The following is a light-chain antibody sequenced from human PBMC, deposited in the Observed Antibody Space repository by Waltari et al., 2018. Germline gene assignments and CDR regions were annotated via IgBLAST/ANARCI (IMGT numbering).Light chain of an antibody. CDR2: DAS. CDR1: PSVSSK. V-gene: IGKV3-15*01. CDR3: QQYNQWPRT. J-gene: IGKJ1*01. Sequence: EIAMTHSPANLSVSPGESATLSCRASPSVSSKLAWYQQIPGQAPRLLIYDASTRATAIPARFTAGGSGTECPLSISSLQSEDFAVYYFQQYNQWPRTFGQGTKVDIK.